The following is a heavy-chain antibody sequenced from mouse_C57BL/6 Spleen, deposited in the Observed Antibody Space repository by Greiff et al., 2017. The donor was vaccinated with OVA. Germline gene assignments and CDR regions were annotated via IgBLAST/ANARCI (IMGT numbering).Heavy chain of an antibody. D-gene: IGHD4-1*02. J-gene: IGHJ2*01. CDR1: GYTFTSYW. V-gene: IGHV1-69*01. Sequence: QVQLQQPGAELVMPGASVKLSCKASGYTFTSYWMHWVKQRPGQGLEWIGEIDPSDSYTNYNQKFKGKSTLTVDKSSSTAYMQLSSLTSEDSAVYYCARLQLGHFDYWGQGTTLTVSS. CDR2: IDPSDSYT. CDR3: ARLQLGHFDY.